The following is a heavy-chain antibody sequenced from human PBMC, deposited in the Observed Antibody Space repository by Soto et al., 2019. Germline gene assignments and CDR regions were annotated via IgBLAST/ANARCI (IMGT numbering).Heavy chain of an antibody. Sequence: EVQLLESGGGLVQPGGSLRLSCVVSGFSFSNYGMSWVRQAPGMGLEWVSTISDTGGNTYHANSVKGRFTISRDNSKNTLYLHMNSLRVEDTAIYYCTKTSYRSWTRYYAMDVWCPGTTVTVSS. CDR2: ISDTGGNT. V-gene: IGHV3-23*01. D-gene: IGHD6-6*01. CDR1: GFSFSNYG. CDR3: TKTSYRSWTRYYAMDV. J-gene: IGHJ6*02.